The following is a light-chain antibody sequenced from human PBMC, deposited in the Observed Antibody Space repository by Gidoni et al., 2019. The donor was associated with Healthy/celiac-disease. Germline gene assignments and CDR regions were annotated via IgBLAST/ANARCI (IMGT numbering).Light chain of an antibody. V-gene: IGLV2-8*01. CDR1: SSDVGGYDY. CDR2: EVN. J-gene: IGLJ2*01. Sequence: QSALTQPPSASGSPGQSVTISCTGTSSDVGGYDYVSWYQQHPGKAPKLVIYEVNKRPSGGPDRFSASKSGNTASLTVSGLRADDEAHYYCASFAGNNIFVLGGGTRLTVL. CDR3: ASFAGNNIFV.